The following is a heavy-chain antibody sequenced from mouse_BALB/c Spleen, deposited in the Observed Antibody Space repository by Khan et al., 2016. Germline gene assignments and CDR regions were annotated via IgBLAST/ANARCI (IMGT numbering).Heavy chain of an antibody. CDR1: GYSITSDYV. Sequence: EVQLQESGPGLVKPSQSLSLTCTVTGYSITSDYVWNWIRQFPGNKLEWRGYISYRGSTSYNPFLKRRISITRDTHKNQFFPQLNSVTTEDTATYYCARYLYGSRYYFDYWGHGTTLTVSS. V-gene: IGHV3-2*02. D-gene: IGHD1-1*01. CDR3: ARYLYGSRYYFDY. J-gene: IGHJ2*01. CDR2: ISYRGST.